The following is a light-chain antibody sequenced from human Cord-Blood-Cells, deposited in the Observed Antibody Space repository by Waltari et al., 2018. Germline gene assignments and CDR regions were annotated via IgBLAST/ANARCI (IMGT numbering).Light chain of an antibody. CDR1: QSVSSN. CDR3: QQYNNWPPLT. V-gene: IGKV3-15*01. CDR2: GAS. Sequence: EIVMTQSPATLSVSPGDRATLSCRASQSVSSNLAWYQQKPGQAPRLRIYGASTRATGIPARCSGSGSGTEFTLTISSLQSEDFAVYYCQQYNNWPPLTFGGGTKVEIK. J-gene: IGKJ4*01.